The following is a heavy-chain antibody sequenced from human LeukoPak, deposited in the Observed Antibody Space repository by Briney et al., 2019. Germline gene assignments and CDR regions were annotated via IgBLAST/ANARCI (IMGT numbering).Heavy chain of an antibody. D-gene: IGHD3-10*01. V-gene: IGHV1-8*01. J-gene: IGHJ5*02. CDR1: GYTFSSYD. Sequence: GASVKVSCKASGYTFSSYDINWVRQATGQGLEWMGWMNPNSGNTGYAQKFQGRVTMTRNTSTSTAYMELSSLRSEDTAIYFCARTEKGHRYGPPVNWFDPWGQGTLVTVSS. CDR2: MNPNSGNT. CDR3: ARTEKGHRYGPPVNWFDP.